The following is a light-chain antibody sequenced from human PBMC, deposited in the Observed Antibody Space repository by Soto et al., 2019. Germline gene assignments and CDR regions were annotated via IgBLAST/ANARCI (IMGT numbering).Light chain of an antibody. V-gene: IGKV1D-12*01. Sequence: DIQMTQSPSSLSASVGDRISITCRASESIGNWLAWYQQKPGKAPKLLIYGASTLQSGVPSRFSGSRSGTVFSLTVSNLQPEDFATYYCQQANTFPLSFGGGTKVEIK. J-gene: IGKJ4*01. CDR2: GAS. CDR1: ESIGNW. CDR3: QQANTFPLS.